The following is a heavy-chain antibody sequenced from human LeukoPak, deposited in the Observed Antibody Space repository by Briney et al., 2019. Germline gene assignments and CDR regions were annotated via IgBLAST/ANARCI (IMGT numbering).Heavy chain of an antibody. D-gene: IGHD6-13*01. CDR2: INTNTGNP. V-gene: IGHV7-4-1*02. CDR1: GYTFTGYY. CDR3: ARGLRDSSSWDYYFDY. Sequence: ASVKVSCKASGYTFTGYYMHWVRQAPGQGLEWMGWINTNTGNPTYAQGFTGRFVFSLDTSVSTAYLQISSLKAEDTAVYYCARGLRDSSSWDYYFDYWGQGTLVTDSS. J-gene: IGHJ4*02.